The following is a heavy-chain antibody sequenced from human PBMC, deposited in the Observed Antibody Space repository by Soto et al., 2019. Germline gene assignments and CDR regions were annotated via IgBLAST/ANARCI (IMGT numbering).Heavy chain of an antibody. J-gene: IGHJ6*02. CDR3: AGGTVTNYYYYYGMDV. V-gene: IGHV5-10-1*01. D-gene: IGHD4-4*01. CDR2: IDPSDSYT. CDR1: GYTFSGHW. Sequence: PGESLKISCKTSGYTFSGHWISWVRQVPGKGLQWMGNIDPSDSYTNYSPSFQGHVTISADKSISTAYLQWSSLKASDTAMYYCAGGTVTNYYYYYGMDVWGQGTTVTVSS.